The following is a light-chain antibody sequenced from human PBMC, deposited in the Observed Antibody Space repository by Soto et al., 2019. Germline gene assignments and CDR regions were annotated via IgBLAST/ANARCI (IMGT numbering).Light chain of an antibody. V-gene: IGKV3-15*01. CDR3: QQYNDWPWT. J-gene: IGKJ1*01. Sequence: EIVMTQSPATLSVSPGERATLSCRASQSVSSNLAWYQQKPGQAPRLLIYGASTRATGIPARFSGSGSGAEFTLTISSLQSDDFAVYCCQQYNDWPWTFGQGTKVEIK. CDR1: QSVSSN. CDR2: GAS.